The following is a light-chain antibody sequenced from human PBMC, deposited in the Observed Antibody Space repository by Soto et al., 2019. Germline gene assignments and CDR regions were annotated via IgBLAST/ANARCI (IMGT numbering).Light chain of an antibody. Sequence: EVVFTQSPGTLSLSPGGRVTNFCLASQSVSSTSLAWYQQKPGQAPSLLIYEASTRAPGTPDRFSGSGSGTDFTLTVSRLEPEDFAVYYCQQYGRSVGFGQGTKVDNK. CDR1: QSVSSTS. J-gene: IGKJ1*01. CDR3: QQYGRSVG. V-gene: IGKV3-20*01. CDR2: EAS.